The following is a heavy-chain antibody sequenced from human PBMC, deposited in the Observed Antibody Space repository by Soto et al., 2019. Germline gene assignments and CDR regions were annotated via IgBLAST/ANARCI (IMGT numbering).Heavy chain of an antibody. CDR3: ARTRSYSSGWYDAFDI. D-gene: IGHD6-19*01. CDR2: ISAYNGNT. V-gene: IGHV1-18*01. J-gene: IGHJ3*02. CDR1: VYTFTSYG. Sequence: EASVKVSCKASVYTFTSYGISWVRQAPGQGLEWMGWISAYNGNTNYAQKLQGRVAMTTDTSTSTAYMELRSLRSDDTAVYYCARTRSYSSGWYDAFDIWGQGTMVTVSS.